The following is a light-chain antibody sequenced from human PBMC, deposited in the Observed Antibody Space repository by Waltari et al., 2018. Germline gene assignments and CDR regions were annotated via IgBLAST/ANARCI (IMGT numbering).Light chain of an antibody. CDR1: QSVTSK. CDR2: GAS. J-gene: IGKJ4*01. V-gene: IGKV3-15*01. Sequence: EIVMTQSPATLSVSPGERATLSCRASQSVTSKLAWYQQKPGQAPRLLFYGASTMATGIPARCSGSGSGKEFTLTISSLQSEDFAVYYCQQYNNWPRTFGGGTKVEIK. CDR3: QQYNNWPRT.